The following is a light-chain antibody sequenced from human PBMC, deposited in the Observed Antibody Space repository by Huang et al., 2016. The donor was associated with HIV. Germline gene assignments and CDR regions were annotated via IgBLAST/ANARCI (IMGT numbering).Light chain of an antibody. J-gene: IGKJ1*01. Sequence: DIQMTQSPASLSASVGDRFTITCRARHGISNYLAWYQQKPGKAPQLLIHSASLLQCGVASRFSGSGSGTDFTLTISSLQPEDVGTYFCQKYKDAPPTFGQGTKVEI. V-gene: IGKV1-27*01. CDR3: QKYKDAPPT. CDR2: SAS. CDR1: HGISNY.